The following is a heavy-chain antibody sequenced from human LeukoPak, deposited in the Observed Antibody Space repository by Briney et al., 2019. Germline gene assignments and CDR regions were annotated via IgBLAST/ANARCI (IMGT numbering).Heavy chain of an antibody. V-gene: IGHV4-4*02. CDR3: AREGGPYRPLDY. J-gene: IGHJ4*02. Sequence: SETLSLTCGVSGGSISNTNWWTWVRQPPGKELEWIGEVNLQGSTNYNPSLKSRVAISVDKSENHISLNLTSVTAADTAVYYCAREGGPYRPLDYSGQGTLVTVAS. CDR2: VNLQGST. CDR1: GGSISNTNW.